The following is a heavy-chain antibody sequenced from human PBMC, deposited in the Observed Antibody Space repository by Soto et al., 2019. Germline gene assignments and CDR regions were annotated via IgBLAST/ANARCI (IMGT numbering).Heavy chain of an antibody. CDR1: GFTFSSYG. D-gene: IGHD1-26*01. J-gene: IGHJ6*02. CDR2: ISYDGSNK. V-gene: IGHV3-30*18. Sequence: QVQLVESGGGVVQPGRSLRLSCAASGFTFSSYGMHWVRQAPGTGLEWVAVISYDGSNKYYADSVKGRFTISRDNSKHTLYLEMNSLRAEDTAVYYCAKDWGGIVGATYGMDVWGQGTTVTVSS. CDR3: AKDWGGIVGATYGMDV.